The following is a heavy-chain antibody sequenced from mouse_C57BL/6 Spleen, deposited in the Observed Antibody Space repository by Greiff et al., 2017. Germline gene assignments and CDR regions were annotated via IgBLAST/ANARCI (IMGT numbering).Heavy chain of an antibody. CDR2: IRNKANGYTT. J-gene: IGHJ4*01. CDR3: ARFFPYYYGSSYAMDY. CDR1: GFTFTDYY. V-gene: IGHV7-3*01. Sequence: EVQGVESGGGLVQPGGSLSLSCAASGFTFTDYYMSWVRQPPGKALEWLGFIRNKANGYTTEYSASVKGRFTISRDNSQSILYLQMNALRAEDSATYYCARFFPYYYGSSYAMDYWGQGTSVTVSS. D-gene: IGHD1-1*01.